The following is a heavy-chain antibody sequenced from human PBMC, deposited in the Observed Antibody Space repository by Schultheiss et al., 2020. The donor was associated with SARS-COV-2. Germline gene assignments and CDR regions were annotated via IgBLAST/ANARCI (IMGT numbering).Heavy chain of an antibody. CDR2: IYYSGST. CDR1: GGSISSYY. D-gene: IGHD1-1*01. J-gene: IGHJ3*02. V-gene: IGHV4-59*01. Sequence: SETLSLTCTVSGGSISSYYWSWIRQHPGKGLEWIGYIYYSGSTYYNPSLKSRVTISVDTSKNQFSLKLSSVTAADTAVYYCARGDLADWNDNGCAFDIWGQGTMVTVSS. CDR3: ARGDLADWNDNGCAFDI.